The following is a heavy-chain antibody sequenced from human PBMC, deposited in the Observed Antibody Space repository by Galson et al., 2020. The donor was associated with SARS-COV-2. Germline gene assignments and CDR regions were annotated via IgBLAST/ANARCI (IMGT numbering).Heavy chain of an antibody. D-gene: IGHD6-13*01. V-gene: IGHV1-18*04. CDR3: ARLLHSSSWWASDRGAFDI. Sequence: ASVKVSCKASGYTFTSYGISWVRQAPGQGLEWMGWISAYNGNTNYAQKLQGRVTMTTDTSTSTAYMELRSLRSDDTAVYYCARLLHSSSWWASDRGAFDIWGQGTMVTVSS. CDR1: GYTFTSYG. J-gene: IGHJ3*02. CDR2: ISAYNGNT.